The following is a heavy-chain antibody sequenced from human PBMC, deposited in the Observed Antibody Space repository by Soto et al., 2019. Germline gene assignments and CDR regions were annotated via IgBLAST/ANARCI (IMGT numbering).Heavy chain of an antibody. Sequence: QVQLVESGGGVVQPGRSLRLSCAASGFTYSSYGMHWVRQAPGKGLEWVAVIWYDGSNKYYADSVKGRFTISRDNSKNTLYLQMNSLRAEDTAVHYCAREQDNYGMDVWGQGTTVTVSS. CDR1: GFTYSSYG. J-gene: IGHJ6*02. CDR2: IWYDGSNK. CDR3: AREQDNYGMDV. V-gene: IGHV3-33*01.